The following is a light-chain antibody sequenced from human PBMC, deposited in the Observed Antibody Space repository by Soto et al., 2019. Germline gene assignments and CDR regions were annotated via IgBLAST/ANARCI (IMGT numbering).Light chain of an antibody. V-gene: IGKV3-15*01. Sequence: EIVMTQSPVTLSVSPGERATLSCRASQSVRSNLAWYQHKPGQAPSLLIYGAFTRATGIPARFSGTGSGTEFTLTISSLHSEDFALYYCQQYNDWPLTFGQGTKVEV. CDR3: QQYNDWPLT. J-gene: IGKJ1*01. CDR2: GAF. CDR1: QSVRSN.